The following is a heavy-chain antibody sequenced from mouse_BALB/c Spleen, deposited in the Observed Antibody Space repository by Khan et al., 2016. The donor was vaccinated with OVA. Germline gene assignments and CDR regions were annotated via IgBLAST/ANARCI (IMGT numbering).Heavy chain of an antibody. V-gene: IGHV1-77*01. CDR3: AKNYASWFAD. D-gene: IGHD1-1*02. CDR2: ISPGSGST. J-gene: IGHJ2*01. CDR1: GYTFTDYV. Sequence: VQLQQSGPELVKPGASVKMSCKASGYTFTDYVINWVKQRTGQGLAWLGEISPGSGSTYYNEKFKGKATLTADKSSNTAYMQLSSLTSDDSAVYFCAKNYASWFADWGQGTTLTVSS.